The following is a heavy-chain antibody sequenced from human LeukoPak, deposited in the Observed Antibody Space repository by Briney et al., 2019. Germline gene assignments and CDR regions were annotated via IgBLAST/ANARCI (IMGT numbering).Heavy chain of an antibody. D-gene: IGHD3-3*02. CDR1: GYTFTSYA. V-gene: IGHV1-3*03. Sequence: ASVKVSCKASGYTFTSYAMHWVRQAPGQRLEWMGWINAGNGNTKYSQEFQGRVTITRDTSASTAYMELSSLRAEDTAVYYCAREKSFLEWLSTGRRDGYYMDVWGKGTTVTVSS. CDR3: AREKSFLEWLSTGRRDGYYMDV. J-gene: IGHJ6*03. CDR2: INAGNGNT.